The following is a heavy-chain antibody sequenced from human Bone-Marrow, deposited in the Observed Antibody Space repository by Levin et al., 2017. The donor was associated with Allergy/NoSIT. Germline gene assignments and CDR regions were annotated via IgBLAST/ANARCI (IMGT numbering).Heavy chain of an antibody. Sequence: TASETLSLTCTVSGGSISSYYWSWLRQPPGKGLEWIGYIYNSGNTYYNPSLKSRVTMSLDTSKNQFSLKLSSVTAADTAVYYCARACSSTSCPSDYWGQGTLVTVSS. V-gene: IGHV4-59*01. CDR3: ARACSSTSCPSDY. D-gene: IGHD2-2*01. CDR2: IYNSGNT. CDR1: GGSISSYY. J-gene: IGHJ4*02.